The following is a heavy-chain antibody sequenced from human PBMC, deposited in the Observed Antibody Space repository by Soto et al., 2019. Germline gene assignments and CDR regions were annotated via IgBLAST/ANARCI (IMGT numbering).Heavy chain of an antibody. Sequence: QLQLQESGPGLVKPSETLSLTCTVSGGSISSSSYYWGWIRQPPGKGLEWIGSIYYSGSTYYNPSLKSRVTISVDTSKNQFSLKLSSVTAADTAVYYCATDELERREMDAFDIWGQGTMVTVSS. CDR2: IYYSGST. D-gene: IGHD1-1*01. CDR3: ATDELERREMDAFDI. CDR1: GGSISSSSYY. V-gene: IGHV4-39*01. J-gene: IGHJ3*02.